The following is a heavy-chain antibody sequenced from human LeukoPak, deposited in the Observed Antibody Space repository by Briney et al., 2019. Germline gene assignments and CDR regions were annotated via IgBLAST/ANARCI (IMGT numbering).Heavy chain of an antibody. CDR3: SRDERRYYDMLTGSPDY. D-gene: IGHD3-9*01. CDR1: GFTFSSYW. J-gene: IGHJ4*02. Sequence: PGGSLRLSCAASGFTFSSYWMSWVRRAPGKGLEWVANIKQDGSEKYYVDSVKGRFTISRDNAKNSLFLQMNSLRAEDTAVYYCSRDERRYYDMLTGSPDYWGQGTLVTVSS. V-gene: IGHV3-7*01. CDR2: IKQDGSEK.